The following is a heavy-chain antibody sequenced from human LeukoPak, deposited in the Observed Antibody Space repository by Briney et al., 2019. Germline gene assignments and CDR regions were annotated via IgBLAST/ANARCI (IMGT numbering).Heavy chain of an antibody. CDR3: AVNTYGDLSR. Sequence: PSETLSLTCAVYGGSFSGYYWSWIRQPPGKGLEWIGEINHSGSTNYNPSLKSRVTISVDTSKNQFSLKLSAVTAADTAVYYCAVNTYGDLSRWGQGALVTVSS. D-gene: IGHD4-17*01. V-gene: IGHV4-34*01. CDR1: GGSFSGYY. J-gene: IGHJ4*02. CDR2: INHSGST.